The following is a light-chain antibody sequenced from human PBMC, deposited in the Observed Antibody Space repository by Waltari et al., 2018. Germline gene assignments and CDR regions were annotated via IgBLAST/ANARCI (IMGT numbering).Light chain of an antibody. CDR1: HNILDSSNNKHH. V-gene: IGKV4-1*01. CDR2: WAF. CDR3: QQYYTTPFT. Sequence: IVMTQSPDSLSVSLGERATLHCKSSHNILDSSNNKHHLAWYRQRPGQPPQVVIYWAFSRESGVPDRFIGSGSGTDFTLTISSLQADDVAVYYCQQYYTTPFTFGQGTKLEIK. J-gene: IGKJ2*01.